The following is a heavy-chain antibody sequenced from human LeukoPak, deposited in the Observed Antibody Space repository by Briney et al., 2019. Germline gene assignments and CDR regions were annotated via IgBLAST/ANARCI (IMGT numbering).Heavy chain of an antibody. V-gene: IGHV1-69*01. CDR2: IIPIFGTA. Sequence: SVKVSCKASGGTFSSYAISWVRQAPGQGLEWMGGIIPIFGTANYAQKFQGRVTITADESTSTAYMELSSLRSEGTAVYYCAREPSVADLGGFQHWGQGTLVTVSS. CDR1: GGTFSSYA. CDR3: AREPSVADLGGFQH. D-gene: IGHD6-19*01. J-gene: IGHJ1*01.